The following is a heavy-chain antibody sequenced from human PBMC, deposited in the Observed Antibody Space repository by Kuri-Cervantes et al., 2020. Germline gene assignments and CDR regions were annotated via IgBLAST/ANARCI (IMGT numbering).Heavy chain of an antibody. D-gene: IGHD1-14*01. CDR1: GFSFSVYW. V-gene: IGHV3-74*01. Sequence: ETLSLTCAASGFSFSVYWMHWVRQVPGKGLVWVSRINEDGSVTNYADSVKGRFTMSRDNAKNTVSLQMNSLRAEDTAIYYCVRNRVHGESVWFDPWGQGTPVTVSS. CDR2: INEDGSVT. J-gene: IGHJ5*02. CDR3: VRNRVHGESVWFDP.